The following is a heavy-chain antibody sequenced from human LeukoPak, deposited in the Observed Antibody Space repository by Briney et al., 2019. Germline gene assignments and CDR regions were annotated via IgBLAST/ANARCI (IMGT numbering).Heavy chain of an antibody. CDR2: IYYSGST. CDR3: ARTQPGATYYYYYGMDV. CDR1: GGSISSSSYY. Sequence: SETLSLTCTVSGGSISSSSYYWGWIRQPPGKGLEWIGSIYYSGSTYYNPSLKSRVTISVDTSKNQFSLKLSSVTAADTAVYYCARTQPGATYYYYYGMDVWGQGTTVTVSS. J-gene: IGHJ6*02. D-gene: IGHD1-26*01. V-gene: IGHV4-39*07.